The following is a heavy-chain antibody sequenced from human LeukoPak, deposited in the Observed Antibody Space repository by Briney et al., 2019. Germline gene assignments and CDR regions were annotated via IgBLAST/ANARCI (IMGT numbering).Heavy chain of an antibody. CDR2: ISVYNGDT. CDR3: AVRWNDGIDY. D-gene: IGHD1-1*01. J-gene: IGHJ4*02. V-gene: IGHV1-18*01. Sequence: ASVKVSCKASGYTFTNYGVSWVRQAPGQGLEWMGWISVYNGDTNYAQKLQGRVTMTTDTSTSTAYMELRSLRSDDTAVYYCAVRWNDGIDYWGQGTLVTVSS. CDR1: GYTFTNYG.